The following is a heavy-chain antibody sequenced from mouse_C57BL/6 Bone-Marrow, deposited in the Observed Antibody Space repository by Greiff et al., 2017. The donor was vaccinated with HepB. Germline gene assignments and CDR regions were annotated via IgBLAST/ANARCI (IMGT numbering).Heavy chain of an antibody. CDR1: EYEFPSHD. J-gene: IGHJ4*01. Sequence: EVMLVESGGGLVQPGESLKLSCESNEYEFPSHDMSWVRKTPEKRLELVAAINSDGGSTYYPDTMERRFIISRDNTKKTLYLQMSSLRSEDTAMYYCAREALCRGAMDYWGQGTSVTVSS. V-gene: IGHV5-2*03. CDR3: AREALCRGAMDY. CDR2: INSDGGST. D-gene: IGHD1-1*02.